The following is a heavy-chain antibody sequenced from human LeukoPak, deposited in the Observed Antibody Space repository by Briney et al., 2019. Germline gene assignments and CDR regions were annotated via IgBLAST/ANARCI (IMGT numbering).Heavy chain of an antibody. V-gene: IGHV4-61*02. Sequence: PSETLSLTCTVSGGSISSSSYYWSWIRQPAGKGLEWIGRIYTSGTTNYNPSLKSRVTISVDTSKNQFSLKLSSVTAADTAIYYCARDEYTIFGVVAPGAFDIWGQGTMVTVSS. CDR3: ARDEYTIFGVVAPGAFDI. CDR1: GGSISSSSYY. D-gene: IGHD3-3*01. CDR2: IYTSGTT. J-gene: IGHJ3*02.